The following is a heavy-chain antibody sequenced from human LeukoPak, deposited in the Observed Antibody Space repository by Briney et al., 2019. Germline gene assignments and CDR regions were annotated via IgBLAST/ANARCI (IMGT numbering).Heavy chain of an antibody. D-gene: IGHD4-17*01. CDR2: INSHGSST. CDR3: ARHFPTMSPVTTWLYFDL. CDR1: GFTFSSYW. V-gene: IGHV3-74*01. J-gene: IGHJ2*01. Sequence: GGSLRLSCAASGFTFSSYWMHWVRQAPGKGLVWVARINSHGSSTSYGVSVKGRFTISRDNAKNTLYLQMNNLRAEDTAVYYCARHFPTMSPVTTWLYFDLWGRGTLVTVSS.